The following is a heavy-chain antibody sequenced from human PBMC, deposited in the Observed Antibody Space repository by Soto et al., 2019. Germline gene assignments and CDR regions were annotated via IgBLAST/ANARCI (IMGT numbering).Heavy chain of an antibody. CDR2: INHNSGGT. CDR3: ARGPAVDIVLVPAAIQH. V-gene: IGHV1-2*04. D-gene: IGHD2-2*01. Sequence: ASVKVSCKASGYTFTGYYMHWVRQAPGQGLEWMGWINHNSGGTNYAQKFQGWVTMTRDTSISTAYMELSRLRSDDTAVYYCARGPAVDIVLVPAAIQHWGQGTLVTVSS. J-gene: IGHJ1*01. CDR1: GYTFTGYY.